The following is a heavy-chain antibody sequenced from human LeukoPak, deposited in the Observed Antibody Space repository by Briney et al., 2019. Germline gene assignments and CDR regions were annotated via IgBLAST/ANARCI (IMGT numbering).Heavy chain of an antibody. CDR1: GFTFSSYV. Sequence: GGSLRLSCAVSGFTFSSYVMHWVRQAPGKGLEWVAVISYDGSNKYYADSVKGRFTISRDNSKNTLYVQMSSLRADDTAVYYCATDGGHETLEYWGQGTLVTVSS. D-gene: IGHD3-16*01. V-gene: IGHV3-30-3*01. CDR3: ATDGGHETLEY. CDR2: ISYDGSNK. J-gene: IGHJ4*02.